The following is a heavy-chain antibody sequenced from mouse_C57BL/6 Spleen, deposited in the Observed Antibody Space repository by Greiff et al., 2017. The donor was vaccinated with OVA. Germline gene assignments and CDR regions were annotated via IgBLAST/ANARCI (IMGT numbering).Heavy chain of an antibody. CDR1: GYSITSGYY. D-gene: IGHD2-4*01. CDR2: ISYDGSN. CDR3: AIFYYDYDAWFAY. Sequence: EVQLQESGPGLVKPSQSLSLTCSVTGYSITSGYYWNWIRQFPGNKLEWMGYISYDGSNNYNPSLKNRISITRDTSKNQFFLKLNSVTTEDTATYYCAIFYYDYDAWFAYWGQGTLVTVSA. V-gene: IGHV3-6*01. J-gene: IGHJ3*01.